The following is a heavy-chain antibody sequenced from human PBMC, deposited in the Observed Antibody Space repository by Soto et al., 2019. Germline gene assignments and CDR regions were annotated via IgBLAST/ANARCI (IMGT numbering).Heavy chain of an antibody. Sequence: GESLKISCQACGYNFTNYWIGWVRQMPGKGLELMGIIYPGDSDTKYSPSFQGQVTISADKSISTAYLQWSSLKASDTAIYYCARQGYSYAMDVWGQGTTVTVSS. CDR2: IYPGDSDT. J-gene: IGHJ6*02. CDR1: GYNFTNYW. CDR3: ARQGYSYAMDV. D-gene: IGHD5-12*01. V-gene: IGHV5-51*01.